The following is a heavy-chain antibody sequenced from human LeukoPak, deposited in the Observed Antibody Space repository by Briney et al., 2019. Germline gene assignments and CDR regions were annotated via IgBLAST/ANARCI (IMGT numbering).Heavy chain of an antibody. J-gene: IGHJ4*02. CDR2: TRNKANNYAT. CDR3: TRWRSGTSD. D-gene: IGHD4-23*01. V-gene: IGHV3-72*01. CDR1: GYTFSDHY. Sequence: GGSLRLSCAVSGYTFSDHYIDWVRQAPGEGLEWVGHTRNKANNYATEYAASVKGRFTISRDDSRNSEYLQMNSLRTEDTAVYYCTRWRSGTSDWGQGTLVTVSS.